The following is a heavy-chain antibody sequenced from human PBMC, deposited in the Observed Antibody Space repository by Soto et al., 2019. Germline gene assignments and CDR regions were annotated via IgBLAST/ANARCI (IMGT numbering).Heavy chain of an antibody. CDR3: ASLNSRRPEDY. CDR2: IWYDGSNK. Sequence: QVQLVESGGGVVQPGRSLRLSCAASGFTFSSYGMHWVRQAPGKGLEWVAVIWYDGSNKYYADSVKGRFTFSRDNSKNTLYLQMNSLRAEDTAVYYCASLNSRRPEDYWGQGTLVTVSS. CDR1: GFTFSSYG. D-gene: IGHD3-9*01. J-gene: IGHJ4*02. V-gene: IGHV3-33*01.